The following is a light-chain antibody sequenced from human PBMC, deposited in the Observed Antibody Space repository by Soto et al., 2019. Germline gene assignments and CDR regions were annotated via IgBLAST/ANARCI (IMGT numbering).Light chain of an antibody. Sequence: QSAVTQPPSVSGAPGQRVIISCTGSSSNIGADYDVHWYVQLPGRAPQLLIYADSNRPSGVPDRFSGSKSGSSASLAITGLQAEDEAEYYCQSYDSGLGGYVFGTGTKLTVL. CDR1: SSNIGADYD. V-gene: IGLV1-40*02. CDR2: ADS. J-gene: IGLJ1*01. CDR3: QSYDSGLGGYV.